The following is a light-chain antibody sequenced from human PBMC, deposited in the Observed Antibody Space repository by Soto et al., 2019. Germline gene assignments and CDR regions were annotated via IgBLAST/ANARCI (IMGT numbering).Light chain of an antibody. CDR1: SSNIGSNT. Sequence: QSVLTQPPSASGTPGQRVTISCSGSSSNIGSNTVNWYQQLPKTAPKLLIYSNNQRPSGVPDRFSDSKSGTSASLAISGLQSEDEADYYCAVWDDSLNGLVFGGGTKLTVL. V-gene: IGLV1-44*01. CDR2: SNN. CDR3: AVWDDSLNGLV. J-gene: IGLJ2*01.